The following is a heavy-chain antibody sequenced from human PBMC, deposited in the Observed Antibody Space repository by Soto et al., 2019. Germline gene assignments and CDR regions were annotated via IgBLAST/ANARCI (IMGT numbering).Heavy chain of an antibody. D-gene: IGHD3-9*01. Sequence: GGSLRLSCAASGFTFSSYDMHWVRQATGKGLEWVSAIGTAGDTYYPGSVKGRFTISRENAKNSLYLQMNSLRAGDTAVYYCARARPAHYDILTGYYYYYGMDVWGQGTTVTVSS. CDR3: ARARPAHYDILTGYYYYYGMDV. J-gene: IGHJ6*02. V-gene: IGHV3-13*01. CDR1: GFTFSSYD. CDR2: IGTAGDT.